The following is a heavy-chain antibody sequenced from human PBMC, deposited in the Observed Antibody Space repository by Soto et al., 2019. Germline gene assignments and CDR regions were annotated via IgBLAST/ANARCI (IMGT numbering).Heavy chain of an antibody. CDR3: ALLGRYPGSDY. J-gene: IGHJ4*02. CDR2: ISGSGGST. CDR1: VYTASSYA. D-gene: IGHD2-2*02. Sequence: LXLCCGGCVYTASSYAMSWVRQAPGKGLEWVSAISGSGGSTYYADSVKGRFTISRDNSKNTLYLQMSSLRAEDTAVYYCALLGRYPGSDYWGQGTLVTVYS. V-gene: IGHV3-23*01.